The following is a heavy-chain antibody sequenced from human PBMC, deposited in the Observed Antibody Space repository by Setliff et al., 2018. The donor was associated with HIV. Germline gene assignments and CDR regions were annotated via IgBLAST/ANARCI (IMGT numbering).Heavy chain of an antibody. D-gene: IGHD3-10*01. J-gene: IGHJ4*02. CDR3: AREGDIGVVRGVIYFDY. V-gene: IGHV4-39*07. CDR2: LYYSGST. Sequence: ASETLSLTCTVSSGSIRSSSHYWGWIRQPPGKGLEWIGSLYYSGSTYNNPSLKSRLTISVDTSKNQFSLKLSSVTAADTAVYYCAREGDIGVVRGVIYFDYWGQGTLVTVSS. CDR1: SGSIRSSSHY.